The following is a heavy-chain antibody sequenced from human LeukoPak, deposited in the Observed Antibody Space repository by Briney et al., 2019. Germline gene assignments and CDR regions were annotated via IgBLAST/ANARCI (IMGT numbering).Heavy chain of an antibody. CDR3: ARGGVGATTMPDWYFDL. V-gene: IGHV4-34*01. Sequence: SETLSLTCSVYGGSFSGYCWSWIRQPPGKGLEWIGEINHSGSTNYNPSLKTRVTISLDRSKDQFSLKLTSVTAADTAVYYCARGGVGATTMPDWYFDLWGRGTLVTVSS. CDR2: INHSGST. D-gene: IGHD1-26*01. J-gene: IGHJ2*01. CDR1: GGSFSGYC.